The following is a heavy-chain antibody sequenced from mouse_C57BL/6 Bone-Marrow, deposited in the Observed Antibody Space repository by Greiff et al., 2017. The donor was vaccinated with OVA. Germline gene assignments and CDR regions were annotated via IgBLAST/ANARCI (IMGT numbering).Heavy chain of an antibody. V-gene: IGHV1-81*01. CDR3: ARRAYYYGRSYPFDY. CDR1: GYTFTSYG. J-gene: IGHJ2*01. D-gene: IGHD1-1*01. CDR2: IYPRSGNT. Sequence: QVQLQQSGAELARPGASVKLSCKASGYTFTSYGISWVKQRTGQGLEWIGEIYPRSGNTYYNEKFKGKATLTADKSSSTAYMELRSLTSEDSAVYFCARRAYYYGRSYPFDYWGQGTTLTVSS.